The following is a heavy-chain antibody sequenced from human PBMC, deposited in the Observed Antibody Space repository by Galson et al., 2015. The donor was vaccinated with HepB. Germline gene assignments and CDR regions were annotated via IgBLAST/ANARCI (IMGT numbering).Heavy chain of an antibody. CDR1: GYTFITYG. CDR3: ARDMTTVTAFPIDAFDI. V-gene: IGHV1-3*01. D-gene: IGHD4-11*01. CDR2: INPGNGRT. J-gene: IGHJ3*02. Sequence: SVKVSCKASGYTFITYGMNWVRQAPGQRPEWMGWINPGNGRTKYSQNFQGRVTITRDTSAHIVYMELSSLKSEDTAVYYCARDMTTVTAFPIDAFDIWGQGTMVTASS.